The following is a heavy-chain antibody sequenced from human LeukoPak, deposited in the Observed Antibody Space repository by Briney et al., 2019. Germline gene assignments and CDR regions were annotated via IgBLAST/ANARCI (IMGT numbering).Heavy chain of an antibody. V-gene: IGHV4-39*01. D-gene: IGHD4-17*01. Sequence: SETLSLTCTVSGGSISSSSYYWGWIRQPPGKGLEWIGSIYYSGSTYYNPSLKSRVTISVDTSKNQFSLKLSSVTAADTAVYYCARLGIGDYANYYYYMDVWGKGTTVTVSS. J-gene: IGHJ6*03. CDR1: GGSISSSSYY. CDR2: IYYSGST. CDR3: ARLGIGDYANYYYYMDV.